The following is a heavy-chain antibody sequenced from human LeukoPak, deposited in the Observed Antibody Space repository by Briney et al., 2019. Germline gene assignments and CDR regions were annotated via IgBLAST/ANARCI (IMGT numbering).Heavy chain of an antibody. CDR3: ARVGFRTAFDI. CDR1: GGSISTYY. CDR2: IHYSGST. Sequence: SETLSLTCTVSGGSISTYYWSWIRQPPGKGLDWIGYIHYSGSTNYNPSLKSRVTISVDTSKNQFFLKLSSVTAADTAVYYCARVGFRTAFDIWGQGTMGTVSS. V-gene: IGHV4-59*01. J-gene: IGHJ3*02. D-gene: IGHD3-10*01.